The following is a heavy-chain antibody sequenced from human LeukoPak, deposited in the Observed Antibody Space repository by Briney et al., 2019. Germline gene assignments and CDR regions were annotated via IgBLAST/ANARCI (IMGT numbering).Heavy chain of an antibody. CDR1: GFTFNSYS. D-gene: IGHD7-27*01. CDR2: ISSGGSYI. V-gene: IGHV3-21*01. Sequence: GGSLRPSCAASGFTFNSYSMNWVRQAPGKGLEWVSSISSGGSYIYYADSVKGRFTISRDNAKNSLYLQMNSLRAEDTAVYYCARIAWGNYFDFWGQGTLVTVSS. J-gene: IGHJ4*02. CDR3: ARIAWGNYFDF.